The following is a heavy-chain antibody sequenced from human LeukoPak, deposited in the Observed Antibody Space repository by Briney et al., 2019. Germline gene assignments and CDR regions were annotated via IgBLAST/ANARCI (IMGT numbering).Heavy chain of an antibody. V-gene: IGHV4-39*01. CDR2: IYYNGST. D-gene: IGHD3-10*01. Sequence: SETLSLTCTVSGGSISSSFYYWGWIRQPPGKGLEWIGSIYYNGSTYYNPSLKSRATISVDTSKNQFSLQLSSVTAADTAVYYCARVMVRGVSFFDYWGQGTLVTVSS. CDR1: GGSISSSFYY. CDR3: ARVMVRGVSFFDY. J-gene: IGHJ4*02.